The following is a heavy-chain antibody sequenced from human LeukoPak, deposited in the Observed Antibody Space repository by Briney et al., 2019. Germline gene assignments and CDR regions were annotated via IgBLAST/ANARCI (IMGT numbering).Heavy chain of an antibody. J-gene: IGHJ6*03. CDR1: EFTFGNYW. D-gene: IGHD2-2*01. CDR2: INGDGRST. V-gene: IGHV3-74*01. Sequence: GGSLRLSCAASEFTFGNYWMHWVRQAPGKGLVWVSRINGDGRSTNYADSVKGRFTISRDNAKNTLYLQMNSLRDEDTAIYYCVRIRTVSFYMDVWGKGTTVTVSS. CDR3: VRIRTVSFYMDV.